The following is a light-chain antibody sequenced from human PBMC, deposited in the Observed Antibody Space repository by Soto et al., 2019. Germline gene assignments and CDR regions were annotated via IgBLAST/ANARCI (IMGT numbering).Light chain of an antibody. CDR2: GNS. J-gene: IGLJ2*01. V-gene: IGLV1-40*01. CDR3: QSYDSSLSGYVV. CDR1: SSNIGAGYD. Sequence: QSVLTQPPSVSGAPGQRVTISCSESSSNIGAGYDVHWYQQLPGTAPKLLIYGNSNRPSGVPDRFSGSKSGTSASLAITGLQAEDEADYYCQSYDSSLSGYVVFGGGTQLTVL.